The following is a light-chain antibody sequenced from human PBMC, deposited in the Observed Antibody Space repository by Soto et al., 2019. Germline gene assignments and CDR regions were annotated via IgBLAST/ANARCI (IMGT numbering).Light chain of an antibody. CDR1: SSDVGAYNY. CDR2: NVT. J-gene: IGLJ1*01. CDR3: CSYTTSNTFV. Sequence: SALTPPASVSGSLGQSITISCSGTSSDVGAYNYVSWYQQYPGKAPKLMIYNVTDRPSGVSKRYSGSKSGNTASLTISGLQAEDEADYYCCSYTTSNTFVFGTGTKVTVL. V-gene: IGLV2-14*01.